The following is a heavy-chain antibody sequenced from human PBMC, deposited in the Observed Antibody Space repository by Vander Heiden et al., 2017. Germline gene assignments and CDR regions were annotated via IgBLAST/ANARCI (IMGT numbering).Heavy chain of an antibody. CDR3: TTETKQWLVHYYYGMDV. D-gene: IGHD6-19*01. CDR1: GFTFSNAW. CDR2: IKSKTDGGTT. V-gene: IGHV3-15*01. Sequence: EVQLVESGGGLVKPGGSLRLSCAASGFTFSNAWMSWVRQAPGKGLEWVGRIKSKTDGGTTDYAAPVKGRFTISRDDSKNTLYLQMNSLKTEDTAVYYCTTETKQWLVHYYYGMDVWGQGTTVTVSS. J-gene: IGHJ6*02.